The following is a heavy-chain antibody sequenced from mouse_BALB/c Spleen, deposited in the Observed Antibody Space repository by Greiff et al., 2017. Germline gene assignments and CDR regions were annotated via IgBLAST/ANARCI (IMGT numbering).Heavy chain of an antibody. Sequence: EVKLMESGGGLVQPGGSLKLSCAASGFTFSSYGMSWVRQTPDKRLELVATINSNGGSTYYPDSVKGRFTISRDNAKNTLYLQMSSLKSEDTAMYYCARKVYYDYIYAMDYWGQGTSVTVSS. CDR3: ARKVYYDYIYAMDY. CDR2: INSNGGST. J-gene: IGHJ4*01. V-gene: IGHV5-6-3*01. D-gene: IGHD2-4*01. CDR1: GFTFSSYG.